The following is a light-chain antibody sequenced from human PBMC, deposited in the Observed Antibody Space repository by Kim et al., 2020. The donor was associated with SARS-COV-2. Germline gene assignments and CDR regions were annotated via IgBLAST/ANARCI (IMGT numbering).Light chain of an antibody. V-gene: IGLV2-14*03. CDR1: SSDVGGYNY. Sequence: QSALTQSASVSGSPGQSITFSCTGTSSDVGGYNYVSWYQQHPGKAPKLMIYGVCNRPSGVSNRFSGSKSGNTASLTISGLQAEDEADYYCSSYSSSGTYVFGTGTKVTVL. J-gene: IGLJ1*01. CDR2: GVC. CDR3: SSYSSSGTYV.